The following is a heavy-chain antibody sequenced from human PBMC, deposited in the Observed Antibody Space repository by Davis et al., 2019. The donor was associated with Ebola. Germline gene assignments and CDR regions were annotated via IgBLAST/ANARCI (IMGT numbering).Heavy chain of an antibody. D-gene: IGHD1-1*01. CDR3: ARLGWNDGGIDY. CDR1: GFTFSRYW. CDR2: ITADGSSS. V-gene: IGHV3-74*01. J-gene: IGHJ4*02. Sequence: HTGGSLRLSCTASGFTFSRYWMHWVRQAPGKGLVWVSRITADGSSSSYADSVKGRFTISRDNAKNSLYLQMNSLRAEDTVVYYCARLGWNDGGIDYWGQGTLVTVSS.